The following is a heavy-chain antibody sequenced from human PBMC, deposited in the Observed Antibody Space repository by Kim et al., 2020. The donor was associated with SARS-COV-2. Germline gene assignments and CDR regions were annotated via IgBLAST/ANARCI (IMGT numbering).Heavy chain of an antibody. Sequence: GGSLRLSCAASGFTFSSYAMSWVRQAPGKGLEWVALISGSGGTTYHADSVKGRFTISRDNSKNTLYLQMNSLRAEDTALYYCAKGREGSGRTDFQHWGQGTLVTVSS. V-gene: IGHV3-23*01. J-gene: IGHJ1*01. D-gene: IGHD3-10*01. CDR2: ISGSGGTT. CDR3: AKGREGSGRTDFQH. CDR1: GFTFSSYA.